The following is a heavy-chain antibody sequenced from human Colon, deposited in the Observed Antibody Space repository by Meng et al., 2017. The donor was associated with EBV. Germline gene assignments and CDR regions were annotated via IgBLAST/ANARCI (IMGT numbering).Heavy chain of an antibody. V-gene: IGHV4-39*01. D-gene: IGHD3-10*01. CDR3: ARRRGGSGRDC. CDR2: IYHSGST. CDR1: GGSISSSHYY. J-gene: IGHJ4*02. Sequence: QAAAPGPWKPSETLSLTCTVSGGSISSSHYYWGWVRRPPGKGLQWIGTIYHSGSTSYNPSLQSRVTMFVDTSKNQFSLMLTSVTATDTAVYYCARRRGGSGRDCWGQGTLVTVSS.